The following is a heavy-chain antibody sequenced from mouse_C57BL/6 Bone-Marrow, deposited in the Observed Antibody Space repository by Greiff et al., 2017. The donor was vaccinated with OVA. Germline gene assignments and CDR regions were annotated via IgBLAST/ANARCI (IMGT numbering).Heavy chain of an antibody. CDR3: ARSPNYYGSSLDY. CDR1: GFTFTDYY. Sequence: EVKLVESGGGLVQPGGSLSLSCAASGFTFTDYYMSWVRQPPGKALEWLGFIRNKANGYTTEYSSSVKGRFTISRDNSQSILYLQMNALRTEDSATYYGARSPNYYGSSLDYWGQGTTLTVSS. V-gene: IGHV7-3*01. J-gene: IGHJ2*01. CDR2: IRNKANGYTT. D-gene: IGHD1-1*01.